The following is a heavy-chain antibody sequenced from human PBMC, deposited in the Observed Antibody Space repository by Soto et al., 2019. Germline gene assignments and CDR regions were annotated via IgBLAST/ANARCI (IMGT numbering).Heavy chain of an antibody. CDR3: AREGGFGYYDSRGG. Sequence: QVQLVQSGDEVKKPGSSVKVSCKASGGTFSSYAISWVRQAPGQGHEWMGGIIPIFGTANYAQKFQGRVTVTADESTSTAYRELSRLRSEDTAVYYCAREGGFGYYDSRGGWGQGTLVTVSS. J-gene: IGHJ4*02. D-gene: IGHD3-22*01. CDR1: GGTFSSYA. V-gene: IGHV1-69*01. CDR2: IIPIFGTA.